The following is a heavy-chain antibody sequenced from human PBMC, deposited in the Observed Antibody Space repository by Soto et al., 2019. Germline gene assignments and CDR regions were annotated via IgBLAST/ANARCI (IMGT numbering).Heavy chain of an antibody. V-gene: IGHV1-8*01. D-gene: IGHD6-13*01. CDR3: AREHSSSWRFDY. J-gene: IGHJ4*02. Sequence: QVQLVQSGAEVKKPGASVKVSCKASGYTFTSYDINWVRQATGQGLEWMGWMNPNSGNTGYAQKFQGRVTMTRNTSISTAYMELSSLSSEDPAVYSWAREHSSSWRFDYWGQGTLVTVSS. CDR2: MNPNSGNT. CDR1: GYTFTSYD.